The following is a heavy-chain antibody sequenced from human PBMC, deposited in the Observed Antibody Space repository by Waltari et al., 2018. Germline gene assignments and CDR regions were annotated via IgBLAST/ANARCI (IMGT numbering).Heavy chain of an antibody. D-gene: IGHD3-3*01. CDR1: GYTFTGYY. CDR3: ARGFHVLRFLEWSHGPGY. V-gene: IGHV1-2*02. J-gene: IGHJ4*02. Sequence: QVQLVQSGAEVKKPGASVKVSCKASGYTFTGYYMHWVRQAPGQGLEWMGWINPNSGGTNYAQKFQGRVTMTRDTSISTAYMELSRLRSDDTAVYYCARGFHVLRFLEWSHGPGYWGQGTLVTVSS. CDR2: INPNSGGT.